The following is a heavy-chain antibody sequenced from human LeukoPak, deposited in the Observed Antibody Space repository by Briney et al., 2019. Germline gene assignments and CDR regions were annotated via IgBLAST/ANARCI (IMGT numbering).Heavy chain of an antibody. V-gene: IGHV4-39*01. CDR3: AGSGTYYHLDY. D-gene: IGHD1-26*01. CDR2: ISYTGST. J-gene: IGHJ4*02. Sequence: SETLSLTCTVSGGSISTSSYYWGWIRQPPGRGLEWIGTISYTGSTYYNPSLKSRVTISVDTSKNQFSLNLNSVTAADTAVYYCAGSGTYYHLDYWGQGTLVTVSS. CDR1: GGSISTSSYY.